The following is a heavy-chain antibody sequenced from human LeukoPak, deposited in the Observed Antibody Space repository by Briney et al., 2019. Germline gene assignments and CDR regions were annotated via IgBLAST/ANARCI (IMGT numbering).Heavy chain of an antibody. Sequence: GGSLRLSCAASGFSITAYYLSWVRQSPGKGLEWVAVIYTGGSTYFADSVTGRFSMSRDISTNTVYLQMNSLTLADTAVYYCVRDGGRMGANYFDYWGQGAPVTVSS. CDR1: GFSITAYY. J-gene: IGHJ4*02. V-gene: IGHV3-66*02. CDR2: IYTGGST. D-gene: IGHD3-10*01. CDR3: VRDGGRMGANYFDY.